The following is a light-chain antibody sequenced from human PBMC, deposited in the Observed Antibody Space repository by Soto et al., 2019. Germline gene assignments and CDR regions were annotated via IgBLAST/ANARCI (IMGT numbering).Light chain of an antibody. J-gene: IGKJ4*01. Sequence: EIVLTQSPGTLSLSPGERATLSCRASQSVGRSFLAWYQQRPGQAPRLLIYGTSSRATGIPDRFSGRGSGTYFTLTISSLEPEDFAVYYCQQYGSSPPLTFGGWTKVEIK. CDR2: GTS. CDR1: QSVGRSF. CDR3: QQYGSSPPLT. V-gene: IGKV3-20*01.